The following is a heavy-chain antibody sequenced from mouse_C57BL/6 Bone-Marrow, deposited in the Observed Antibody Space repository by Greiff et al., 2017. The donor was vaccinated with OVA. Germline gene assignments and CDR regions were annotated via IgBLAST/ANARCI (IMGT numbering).Heavy chain of an antibody. D-gene: IGHD1-1*01. CDR1: GYTFTSYW. J-gene: IGHJ3*01. CDR3: ARYYCGSSYVGAFAY. Sequence: QVQLQQPGAELVRPGSSVKLSCKASGYTFTSYWMHWVKQRPIQGLEWIGNIDPSDSDTHYNQKFKDKATLTVDKSSSTAYMQLSSLTSEDSAVYYCARYYCGSSYVGAFAYWGQGTLVTVSA. V-gene: IGHV1-52*01. CDR2: IDPSDSDT.